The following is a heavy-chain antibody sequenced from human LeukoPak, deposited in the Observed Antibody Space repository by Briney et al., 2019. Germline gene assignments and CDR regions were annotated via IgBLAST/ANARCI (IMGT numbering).Heavy chain of an antibody. CDR3: ARGVEPLAANTLAY. D-gene: IGHD1-14*01. V-gene: IGHV3-53*01. CDR2: LYSDGNT. J-gene: IGHJ4*02. CDR1: GFTVITND. Sequence: GGSLRLSCAASGFTVITNDMTWVRQAPGKGLEWVSVLYSDGNTKYADSVQGRFTISRDNSKNTLYLEVNSLSPDDTAVYYCARGVEPLAANTLAYWGQGTLVTVSS.